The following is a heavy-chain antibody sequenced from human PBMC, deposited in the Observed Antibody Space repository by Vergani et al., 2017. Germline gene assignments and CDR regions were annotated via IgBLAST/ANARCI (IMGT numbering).Heavy chain of an antibody. CDR2: ISSSSSYI. V-gene: IGHV3-21*01. D-gene: IGHD2-8*02. CDR1: GFTFSSYS. J-gene: IGHJ3*02. CDR3: ARDFFPGLGVPDAFDI. Sequence: EVQLVESGGGLVKPGGSLRLSCAASGFTFSSYSMNWVRPAPGKGLEWVSSISSSSSYIYYADSVKGRFTISRDNAKNSLYLQMNSLRAEDTAVYYCARDFFPGLGVPDAFDIWGQGTMVTVSS.